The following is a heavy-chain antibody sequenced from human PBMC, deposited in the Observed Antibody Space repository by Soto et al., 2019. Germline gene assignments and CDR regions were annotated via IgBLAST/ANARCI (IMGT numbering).Heavy chain of an antibody. CDR3: ARSVGTHRWKYYYGLDV. V-gene: IGHV4-31*03. Sequence: PSETLSLTCTVSGGSISSGGYYWSWIRQHPGKGLEWIGYIFYSGTTYYNPSLKSRVTISVDTSKNQFSLKLSSVTAADTAVYYCARSVGTHRWKYYYGLDVWGQGTTVTVSS. J-gene: IGHJ6*02. D-gene: IGHD7-27*01. CDR1: GGSISSGGYY. CDR2: IFYSGTT.